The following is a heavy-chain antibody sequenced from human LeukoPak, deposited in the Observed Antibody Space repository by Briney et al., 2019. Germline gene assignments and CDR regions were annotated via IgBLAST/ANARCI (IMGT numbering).Heavy chain of an antibody. J-gene: IGHJ4*02. V-gene: IGHV3-33*08. Sequence: GGSLRLSCAASGNYWMHWVRQAPGKGLEWVAFIWSDGSNKYYADSVKGRFTISRDNSEDTLYLQMNSLRVEDTAVYYCARDPAGSGFAFDSWGQGALVTVSS. D-gene: IGHD1-1*01. CDR1: GNYW. CDR3: ARDPAGSGFAFDS. CDR2: IWSDGSNK.